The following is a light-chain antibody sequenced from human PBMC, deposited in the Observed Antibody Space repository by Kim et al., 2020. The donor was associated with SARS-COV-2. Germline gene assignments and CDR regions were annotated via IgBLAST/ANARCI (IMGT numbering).Light chain of an antibody. Sequence: EIVLTQSPGTLSLSPGERATLSCRASQSVSSSYLAWYQQKPGQAPRLLMYGASSRATGIPDRFSGSGSGTDFTLTISRLEPEDFAVYYCQQYGSSRFTFGGGTKVEI. CDR2: GAS. CDR3: QQYGSSRFT. V-gene: IGKV3-20*01. CDR1: QSVSSSY. J-gene: IGKJ4*01.